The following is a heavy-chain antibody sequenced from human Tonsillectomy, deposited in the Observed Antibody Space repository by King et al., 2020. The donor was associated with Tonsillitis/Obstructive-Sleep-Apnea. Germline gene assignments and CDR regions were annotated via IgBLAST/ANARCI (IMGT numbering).Heavy chain of an antibody. V-gene: IGHV4-4*02. CDR2: IVHDGTT. CDR3: AGHCNGVACYRSFDR. CDR1: GGSITSNW. J-gene: IGHJ5*02. D-gene: IGHD2-15*01. Sequence: QLQESGPGLVKPSGTLSLTCAVSGGSITSNWWSWVRQPPGKGLEWIGEIVHDGTTNYNPSLKSRVTISVDTAKNKFSLNLCSVTAADTAVYYCAGHCNGVACYRSFDRWGQGTLVTVSS.